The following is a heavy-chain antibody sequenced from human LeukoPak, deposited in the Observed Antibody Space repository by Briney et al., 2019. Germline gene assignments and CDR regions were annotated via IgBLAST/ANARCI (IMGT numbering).Heavy chain of an antibody. Sequence: GGSLRLSCAASGFTFSSYSRNWVRQAPGKGLEWVSYISSSSSTIYYADSVKGRFTISRDNAKNSLYLQMNSLRAEDTAVYYCARATAQYYFDYWGQGTLVTVSS. J-gene: IGHJ4*02. CDR1: GFTFSSYS. D-gene: IGHD4-11*01. V-gene: IGHV3-48*04. CDR3: ARATAQYYFDY. CDR2: ISSSSSTI.